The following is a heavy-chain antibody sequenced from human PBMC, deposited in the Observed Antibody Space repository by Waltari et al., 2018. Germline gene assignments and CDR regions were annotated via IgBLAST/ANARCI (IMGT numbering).Heavy chain of an antibody. V-gene: IGHV5-51*03. CDR1: GYSFTSYW. CDR2: LYPGDSDT. J-gene: IGHJ5*02. Sequence: EVQLVQSGAEVKKPGESLKSSCKGSGYSFTSYWIGWVRQMPGKGREWMGILYPGDSDTRYSPSFQGQVTISADKSISTAYLQWSSLKASDTAMYYCARLGDDSSGYYYVVDWFDPWGQGTLVTVSS. D-gene: IGHD3-22*01. CDR3: ARLGDDSSGYYYVVDWFDP.